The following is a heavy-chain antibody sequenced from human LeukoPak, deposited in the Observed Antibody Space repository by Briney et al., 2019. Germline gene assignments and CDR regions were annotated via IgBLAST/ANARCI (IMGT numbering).Heavy chain of an antibody. CDR3: ATYFTDDFWSGYRLGYYYYGMDV. J-gene: IGHJ6*02. D-gene: IGHD3-3*01. V-gene: IGHV1-3*01. Sequence: ASVKLSCKASGYTFTSYAMDWVRQAPGQRLEWMGWINAGNGNTKYSQKFQGRVTITRDTSASTAYMELSSLRSEDTAVYYCATYFTDDFWSGYRLGYYYYGMDVWGQGTTVTVSS. CDR2: INAGNGNT. CDR1: GYTFTSYA.